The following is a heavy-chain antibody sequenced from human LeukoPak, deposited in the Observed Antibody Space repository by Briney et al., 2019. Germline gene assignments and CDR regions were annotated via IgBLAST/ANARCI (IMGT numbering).Heavy chain of an antibody. D-gene: IGHD5-24*01. CDR1: GYTFTSYA. CDR3: ARALARDVYNINWFDP. CDR2: ISAYNGYT. Sequence: ASVKVSCKAFGYTFTSYAISWVRQAPGQGLEWMGWISAYNGYTNYAQNLQGRVTMTTDTSTSTAYMELTSLRSDDTAVYYCARALARDVYNINWFDPWGQGTLVTVSS. J-gene: IGHJ5*02. V-gene: IGHV1-18*01.